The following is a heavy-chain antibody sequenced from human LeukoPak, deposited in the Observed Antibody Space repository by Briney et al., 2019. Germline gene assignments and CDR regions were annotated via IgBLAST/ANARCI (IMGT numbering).Heavy chain of an antibody. Sequence: GGSLRLSCAASGFTFSSYGMHWVRQAPGKGLEWVAFIRYDGSNKYYADSVKGRFTISRDNSKNTLYLQMNSLRAEDTAVYYCANNYGDYVLGPFDYWGQGTLVTVSS. CDR2: IRYDGSNK. J-gene: IGHJ4*02. D-gene: IGHD4-17*01. CDR1: GFTFSSYG. CDR3: ANNYGDYVLGPFDY. V-gene: IGHV3-30*02.